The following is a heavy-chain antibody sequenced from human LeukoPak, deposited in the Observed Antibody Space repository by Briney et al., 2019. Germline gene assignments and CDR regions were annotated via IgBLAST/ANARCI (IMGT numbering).Heavy chain of an antibody. CDR2: INPSGGST. CDR1: GYTFTNYY. D-gene: IGHD3-3*01. Sequence: ASVKVSCKASGYTFTNYYMHWVRQAPGQGLEWMGIINPSGGSTSYAQKFQGRVTMTRDTSTSTVYMELSSLRSEDTAVYYCARDLTIFGVVITLDNYYYGMDVWGQGTTVTVSS. CDR3: ARDLTIFGVVITLDNYYYGMDV. V-gene: IGHV1-46*01. J-gene: IGHJ6*02.